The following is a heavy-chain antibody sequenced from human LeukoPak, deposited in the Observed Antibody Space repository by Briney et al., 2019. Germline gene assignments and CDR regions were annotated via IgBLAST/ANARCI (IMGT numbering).Heavy chain of an antibody. J-gene: IGHJ5*02. CDR3: ARQYGYYGNSGYYYGGWFDP. D-gene: IGHD3-22*01. CDR2: IYYSATT. Sequence: ASETLSLTCTVSGGSTSSYYWTWIRQPPGMGLEWIGSIYYSATTNYNPSLKSRVTLSVDTSKNQFSLKLNSVTAADTAVYCCARQYGYYGNSGYYYGGWFDPWGQGTLVTVSS. V-gene: IGHV4-59*08. CDR1: GGSTSSYY.